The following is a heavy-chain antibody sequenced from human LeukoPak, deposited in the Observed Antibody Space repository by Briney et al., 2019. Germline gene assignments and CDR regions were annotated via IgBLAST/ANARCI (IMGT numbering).Heavy chain of an antibody. V-gene: IGHV1-46*01. J-gene: IGHJ4*02. D-gene: IGHD3-22*01. CDR1: GYTFTSYY. CDR2: INPSGGST. Sequence: ASVKVSCKASGYTFTSYYMHWVRQAPGQGLEWMGIINPSGGSTSYARKFQGRVTMTRDTSTSTVYMELSSLRSEDTAVYYCAREWGHDSSGYYYGYWGQGTLVTVSS. CDR3: AREWGHDSSGYYYGY.